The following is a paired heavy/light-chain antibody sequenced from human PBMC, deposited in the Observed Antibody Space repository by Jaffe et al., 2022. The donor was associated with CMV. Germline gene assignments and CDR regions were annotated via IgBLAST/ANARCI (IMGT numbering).Light chain of an antibody. J-gene: IGKJ1*01. CDR2: AAS. V-gene: IGKV1-39*01. Sequence: DIQMTQSPSSLSASVGDRVTITCRASQSISRYLNWYQQKPGRAPKLLIYAASTLQSGVPSRFSGSGSGTDFTLTISSLQPEDFATYYCQQSYSTLWTFGQGTKVEIK. CDR1: QSISRY. CDR3: QQSYSTLWT.
Heavy chain of an antibody. Sequence: QVQLQESGPGLVKPSETLSLTCTVSGGSISSYYWSWIRQPPGKGLEWIGYIYYSGSTNYNPSLKSRVTISVDTSKTQFSLRLSSVTPADTAVYYCARSRDGSGYYYDFDYWGQGTLVTVSS. CDR3: ARSRDGSGYYYDFDY. J-gene: IGHJ4*02. CDR2: IYYSGST. D-gene: IGHD3-22*01. CDR1: GGSISSYY. V-gene: IGHV4-59*01.